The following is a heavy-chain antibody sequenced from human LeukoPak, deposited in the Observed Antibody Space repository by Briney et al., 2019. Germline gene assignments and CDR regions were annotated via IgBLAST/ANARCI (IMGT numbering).Heavy chain of an antibody. CDR2: IRYDGSNK. V-gene: IGHV3-30*02. CDR3: AKDLEYSSSWAQGGFGFDY. Sequence: GGSLRLSCAASGFTFSSYGMHWVRQAPGKGLEWVAFIRYDGSNKYYADSVKGRFTISRDNSKNTLYLQMNSLRAEDTAVYYCAKDLEYSSSWAQGGFGFDYWGQGTLVTVSS. D-gene: IGHD6-13*01. J-gene: IGHJ4*02. CDR1: GFTFSSYG.